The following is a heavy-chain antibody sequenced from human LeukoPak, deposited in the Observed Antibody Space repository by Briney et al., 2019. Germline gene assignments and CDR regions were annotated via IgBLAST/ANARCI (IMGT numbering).Heavy chain of an antibody. D-gene: IGHD3-10*01. J-gene: IGHJ5*02. V-gene: IGHV4-59*01. Sequence: SETLSLTCTVSGGSISSYYWSWIRQPPGKGLEWIGYIYYSGSTNYTPSLKSRVTISVDTSKNQFSLKLSSVTAADTAVYYCARASVNWFDPWGQGTLVTVSS. CDR1: GGSISSYY. CDR3: ARASVNWFDP. CDR2: IYYSGST.